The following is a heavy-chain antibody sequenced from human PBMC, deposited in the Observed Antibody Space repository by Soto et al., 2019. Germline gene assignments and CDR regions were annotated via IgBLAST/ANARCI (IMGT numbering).Heavy chain of an antibody. CDR3: ARDEDTAMVVPFDY. Sequence: GGSLRLSCAASGFTFSSYEMNWVRQAPGKGLEWVSYISSSGSTIYYADSVKGRFTISRDNAKNSLYLQMNSLRAEDTAVYYCARDEDTAMVVPFDYWGQGTLVTVSS. D-gene: IGHD5-18*01. CDR1: GFTFSSYE. J-gene: IGHJ4*02. CDR2: ISSSGSTI. V-gene: IGHV3-48*03.